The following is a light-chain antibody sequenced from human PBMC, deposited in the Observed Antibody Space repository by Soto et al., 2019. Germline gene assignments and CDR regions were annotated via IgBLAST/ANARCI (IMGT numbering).Light chain of an antibody. CDR2: GAS. CDR1: QSVRSSY. V-gene: IGKV3-20*01. J-gene: IGKJ4*01. CDR3: QLYGSPLT. Sequence: EIVLTQSPGTLSLSPGGRATLSCRASQSVRSSYLAWYQQRPGQAPRLLIFGASFRATGIPDRFSGSGSGTDFTLTISRLEPEDFAVYCCQLYGSPLTFGGGTKVEIK.